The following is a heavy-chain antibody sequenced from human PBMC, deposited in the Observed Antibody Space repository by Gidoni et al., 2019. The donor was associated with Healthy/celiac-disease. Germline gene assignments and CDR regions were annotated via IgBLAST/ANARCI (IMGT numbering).Heavy chain of an antibody. J-gene: IGHJ6*02. D-gene: IGHD2-15*01. CDR2: ISSSSSTI. V-gene: IGHV3-48*02. CDR1: GFTFSRSS. Sequence: EVQLVESGGGLVQPGGSLRLSCAASGFTFSRSSMNWVRQAPGKGLEWVSYISSSSSTIYYADSVKGRFTISRDNAKNSLYLQMNSLRDEDTAVYYCARGDGVVVAYYYYGMDVWGQGTTVTVSS. CDR3: ARGDGVVVAYYYYGMDV.